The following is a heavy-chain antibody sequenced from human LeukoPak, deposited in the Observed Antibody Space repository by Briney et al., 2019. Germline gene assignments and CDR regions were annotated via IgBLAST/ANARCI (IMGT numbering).Heavy chain of an antibody. D-gene: IGHD3-3*01. J-gene: IGHJ4*02. CDR3: ARGAASPNGLEY. V-gene: IGHV1-69*05. CDR2: IIPIFGTA. Sequence: ASVKVSCKASGGTFSGYAISWVRQAPGQGLEWMGEIIPIFGTANYAQKFQGRVTITTDESTSTAYMELSSLRSEDTAVYYCARGAASPNGLEYWGQGTLVTVSS. CDR1: GGTFSGYA.